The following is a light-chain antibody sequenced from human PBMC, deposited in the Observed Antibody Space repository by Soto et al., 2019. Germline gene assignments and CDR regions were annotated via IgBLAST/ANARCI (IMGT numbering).Light chain of an antibody. J-gene: IGKJ4*01. CDR3: QQYRDWPLT. V-gene: IGKV3-15*01. CDR2: DAS. CDR1: HSAASA. Sequence: EIVLTQSPATLSVSPGERATLSCRASHSAASAVAWYQQKPGQAPRPLIYDASTRATSIPARFSGSGSATEFTLTISSLQTEDFAVYSCQQYRDWPLTFGGGTEVDLK.